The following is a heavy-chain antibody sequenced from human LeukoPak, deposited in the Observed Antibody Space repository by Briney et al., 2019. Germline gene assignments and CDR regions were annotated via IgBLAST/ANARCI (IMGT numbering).Heavy chain of an antibody. D-gene: IGHD6-6*01. CDR2: INHSGST. CDR3: ARRADSSSHHYFDY. Sequence: PSETLSLTCAVYGGSFSGYYWSWIRQPPGKGLEWIGEINHSGSTNYNPSLKSRVTISVDTSKNQFSLKLSSVTAADTAVYYCARRADSSSHHYFDYWGQGTLVTVSS. J-gene: IGHJ4*02. V-gene: IGHV4-34*01. CDR1: GGSFSGYY.